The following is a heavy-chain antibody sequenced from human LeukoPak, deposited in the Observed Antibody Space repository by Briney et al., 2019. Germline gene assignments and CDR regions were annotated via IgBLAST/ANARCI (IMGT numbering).Heavy chain of an antibody. CDR3: ARDSSDAYNPEPGY. CDR1: GFTFSDYY. CDR2: ISSSGSTI. V-gene: IGHV3-11*04. D-gene: IGHD1-1*01. Sequence: GGSLRLSCAASGFTFSDYYMSWIRQAPGKGLEWVSYISSSGSTIYYADSVKGRFTISRDNAKNSVYLQMNSLRDEDTAVYYCARDSSDAYNPEPGYWGQGTLVTVSS. J-gene: IGHJ4*02.